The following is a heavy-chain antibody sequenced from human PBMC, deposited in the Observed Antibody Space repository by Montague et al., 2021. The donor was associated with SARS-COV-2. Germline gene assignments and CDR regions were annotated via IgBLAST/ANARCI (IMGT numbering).Heavy chain of an antibody. D-gene: IGHD4-23*01. CDR3: AKETAAIGNPLFDS. V-gene: IGHV3-23*01. CDR1: GFTFSSYA. J-gene: IGHJ4*02. CDR2: IVNNGRKS. Sequence: SLRLSCAASGFTFSSYAMSWVRQAPGKGLEWVSGIVNNGRKSFYADSVKGRFVISRDNSAKMVYLQLNSLRAEDTAIYYCAKETAAIGNPLFDSWGQGTLITVSS.